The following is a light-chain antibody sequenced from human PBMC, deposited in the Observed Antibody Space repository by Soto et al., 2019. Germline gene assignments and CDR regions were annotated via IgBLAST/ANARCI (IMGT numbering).Light chain of an antibody. V-gene: IGKV3-20*01. CDR1: QSVSSSY. CDR3: QQYGSSPPWT. Sequence: EIVLTQSPGTLSLSPGERATLSCRASQSVSSSYLAWYQQKPGQAPRLLIYVASSRATGIPDRFSGSGSGTDFTLTISRLEPEDCAVYYCQQYGSSPPWTFGQGTKVEIK. J-gene: IGKJ1*01. CDR2: VAS.